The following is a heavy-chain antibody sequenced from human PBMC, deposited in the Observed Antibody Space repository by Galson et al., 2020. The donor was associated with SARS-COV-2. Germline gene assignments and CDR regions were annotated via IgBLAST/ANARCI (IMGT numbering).Heavy chain of an antibody. CDR1: GFTFSDYG. Sequence: SCGASGFTFSDYGIHWVRQAPGKGLEWVALISYDGSNKYYADSVKGRFTISRDNSKNTLYLQMNSLRAEDTAVYYCAKDLDVKGYCSGGSCSTLDYWGLGTLVTVSS. V-gene: IGHV3-30*18. CDR2: ISYDGSNK. CDR3: AKDLDVKGYCSGGSCSTLDY. J-gene: IGHJ4*02. D-gene: IGHD2-15*01.